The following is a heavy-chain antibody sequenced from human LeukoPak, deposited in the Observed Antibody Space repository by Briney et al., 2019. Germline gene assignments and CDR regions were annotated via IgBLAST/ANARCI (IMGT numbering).Heavy chain of an antibody. CDR2: IYSGGST. CDR1: GFTVSSNY. CDR3: ASPAGDYDPGDY. V-gene: IGHV3-53*01. J-gene: IGHJ4*02. D-gene: IGHD4-17*01. Sequence: PGGSLRLSCASSGFTVSSNYMSWVRQAPGKGLEWVSVIYSGGSTYYADSVKGRFTISRDNSKNTLYLQMNSLRAEDTAVYYCASPAGDYDPGDYWGQGTLVTVSS.